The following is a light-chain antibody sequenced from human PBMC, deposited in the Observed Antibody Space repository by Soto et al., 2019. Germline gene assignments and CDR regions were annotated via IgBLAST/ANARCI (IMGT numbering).Light chain of an antibody. CDR3: SSYAGSNNVV. Sequence: QSVLSQPPSASGSPGQSVTISCTGTSSDVGGYNYVSWYQHHPGKAPKLMIYEVTKRPSGVPDRFSGSKSGNTASLTVSGLQDEDDSDYYCSSYAGSNNVVFGGGTKVTVL. CDR1: SSDVGGYNY. V-gene: IGLV2-8*01. J-gene: IGLJ2*01. CDR2: EVT.